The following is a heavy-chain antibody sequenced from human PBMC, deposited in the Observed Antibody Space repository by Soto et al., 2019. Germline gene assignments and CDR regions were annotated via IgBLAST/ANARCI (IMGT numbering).Heavy chain of an antibody. Sequence: EVQLLESGGGLVQPGGSLRLSCAASGFTFNTYGMSWVRQAPGKGLEWVSAVSGGGDRTSYADSVKGRFAISRDNSKNTLYLQMNSLRAEETAVYNCAKDWGSGWFRSYFDNWGQGTLVTVSS. CDR3: AKDWGSGWFRSYFDN. J-gene: IGHJ4*02. CDR2: VSGGGDRT. CDR1: GFTFNTYG. D-gene: IGHD6-25*01. V-gene: IGHV3-23*01.